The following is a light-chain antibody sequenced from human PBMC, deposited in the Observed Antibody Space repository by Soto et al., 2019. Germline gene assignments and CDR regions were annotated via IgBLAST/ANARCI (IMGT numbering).Light chain of an antibody. CDR3: QQRSNWLT. Sequence: EIVLTQSPATLSLSPGERATLSCRASQSVSSYLAWYQQKPGQAPRLLIYDASNRATGIPARFSGSGSGTDFTLTISSLEPADFAAYYGQQRSNWLTFGGGTKVEIK. CDR2: DAS. J-gene: IGKJ4*01. V-gene: IGKV3-11*01. CDR1: QSVSSY.